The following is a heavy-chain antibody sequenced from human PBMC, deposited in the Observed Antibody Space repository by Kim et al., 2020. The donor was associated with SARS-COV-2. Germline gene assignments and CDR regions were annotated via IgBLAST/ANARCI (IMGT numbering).Heavy chain of an antibody. V-gene: IGHV3-23*01. Sequence: GSLRLSCEASGFSFRDYAMNWVRQAPGKGLEWVAATIDSGVSTYYADSVKGRFTISRDNSRNTLFLQMHSLTAEDTATYYCTRNNSRAFSSGSMDVWGQGTMVTVSS. CDR2: TIDSGVST. D-gene: IGHD3-3*01. CDR1: GFSFRDYA. J-gene: IGHJ6*02. CDR3: TRNNSRAFSSGSMDV.